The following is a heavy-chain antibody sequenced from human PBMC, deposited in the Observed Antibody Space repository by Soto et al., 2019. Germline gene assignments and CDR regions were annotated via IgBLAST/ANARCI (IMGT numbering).Heavy chain of an antibody. J-gene: IGHJ3*01. CDR3: ASWHEREHAYDV. CDR1: GLTVSGKKY. D-gene: IGHD1-1*01. V-gene: IGHV3-53*01. CDR2: LYDVDGS. Sequence: DVQLVESGGXLIQPGESLRLSCAAFGLTVSGKKYVAWVRQAPGKGLEWVSALYDVDGSFYADSVKGRFTTSSDSSKTTVYLQMNGLRPDDTAVYYCASWHEREHAYDVWGQGTTVTVSS.